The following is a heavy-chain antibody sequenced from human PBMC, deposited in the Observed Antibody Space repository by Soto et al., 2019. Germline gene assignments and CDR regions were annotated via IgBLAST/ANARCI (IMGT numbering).Heavy chain of an antibody. CDR3: GNTNRGWFGVGDY. CDR2: IYYYSGTT. D-gene: IGHD3-10*01. J-gene: IGHJ4*02. Sequence: QLQLQESGPGLVKPSETLSLTCTVSGGSISSSSYYWGWIRQPPGKGLEWIGSIYYYSGTTYYNPSLKNRVTKSADTSKNQFSLKLSSVTAADTAVYYCGNTNRGWFGVGDYWGQGTLVTVSS. V-gene: IGHV4-39*01. CDR1: GGSISSSSYY.